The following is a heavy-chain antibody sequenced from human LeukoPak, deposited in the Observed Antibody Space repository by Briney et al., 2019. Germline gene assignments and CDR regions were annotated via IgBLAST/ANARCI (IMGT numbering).Heavy chain of an antibody. D-gene: IGHD3-10*01. J-gene: IGHJ6*02. CDR3: AQDSIYYGSGSYYNPSNYYGMDV. V-gene: IGHV3-23*01. CDR1: GFTFSSYA. CDR2: ISGSGGST. Sequence: GGSLRLSCAAPGFTFSSYAMSWVRQAPGKGLEWVSAISGSGGSTYYADSVKGRFTISRDNSKNTLYLQMNSLRAEDTAVYYCAQDSIYYGSGSYYNPSNYYGMDVWGQGTTVTVSS.